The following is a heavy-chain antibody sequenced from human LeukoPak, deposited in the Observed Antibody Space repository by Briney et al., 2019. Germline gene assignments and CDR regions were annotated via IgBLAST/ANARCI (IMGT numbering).Heavy chain of an antibody. Sequence: GGSLRLSCTASGFTFNNYGMHWVRQAPGKGLEWVAVVWYDGSKTYSADSVKGRITISRDDSKNTLYLQMNSLRAEDTAVYYCARDSTYYYDSRGFDYWGQGTLVTVSS. D-gene: IGHD3-22*01. CDR3: ARDSTYYYDSRGFDY. CDR2: VWYDGSKT. CDR1: GFTFNNYG. V-gene: IGHV3-33*08. J-gene: IGHJ4*02.